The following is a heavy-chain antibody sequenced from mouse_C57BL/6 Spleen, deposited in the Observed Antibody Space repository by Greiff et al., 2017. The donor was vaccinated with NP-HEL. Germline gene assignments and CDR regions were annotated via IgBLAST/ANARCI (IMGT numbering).Heavy chain of an antibody. Sequence: EVQRVESGGGLVKPGGSLKLSCAASGFTFSSYAMSWVRRTPEKRLEWVATISDGGSYTYYPDNVKGRFTISRDKAKNNLYLQMSHLKSEDTAMYYGARGYYGSSVYFDYWGQGTTLTVSS. V-gene: IGHV5-4*01. J-gene: IGHJ2*01. D-gene: IGHD1-1*01. CDR2: ISDGGSYT. CDR1: GFTFSSYA. CDR3: ARGYYGSSVYFDY.